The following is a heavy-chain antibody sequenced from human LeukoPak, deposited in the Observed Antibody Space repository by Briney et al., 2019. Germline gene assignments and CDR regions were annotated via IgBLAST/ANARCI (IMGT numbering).Heavy chain of an antibody. D-gene: IGHD1-26*01. V-gene: IGHV6-1*01. CDR1: GDSVSSNSAA. J-gene: IGHJ4*02. CDR3: TRDRNFGGSYNTIDS. Sequence: SQTLSLTCAISGDSVSSNSAAWSWIRQSPSRGLEWLGRTYYRSKWYNAVSVKSRITINPDTSKNQVSLQLNSVTPEDTAVYYCTRDRNFGGSYNTIDSWGQGTLVTVSS. CDR2: TYYRSKWY.